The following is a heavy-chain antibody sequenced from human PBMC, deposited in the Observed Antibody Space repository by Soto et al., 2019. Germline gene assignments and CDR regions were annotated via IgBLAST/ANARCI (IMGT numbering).Heavy chain of an antibody. V-gene: IGHV4-4*02. Sequence: TLSLTCAFSADSIGSHDLWSWVRQPPGKGLEWIGEVYHNGLTDYNPSLKGRVTMSADTSKNQFSLNVTSVTAEDTAMYYCARDAAVPGETDRFDYWGQG. D-gene: IGHD2-15*01. J-gene: IGHJ4*02. CDR2: VYHNGLT. CDR1: ADSIGSHDL. CDR3: ARDAAVPGETDRFDY.